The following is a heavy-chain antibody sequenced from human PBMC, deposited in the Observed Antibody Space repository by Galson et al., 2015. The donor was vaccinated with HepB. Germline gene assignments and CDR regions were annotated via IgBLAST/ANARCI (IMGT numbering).Heavy chain of an antibody. CDR2: INPSGGST. CDR1: GYTFTSYF. CDR3: TRGGLWFGELSFDY. Sequence: SVKVSCKASGYTFTSYFMHWVRQAPGQGLEWMGIINPSGGSTTYAQKFQGRITMTSDTSTSTVYMELSSLRSKDTAVYYCTRGGLWFGELSFDYWGQGALVTVSS. J-gene: IGHJ4*02. V-gene: IGHV1-46*03. D-gene: IGHD3-10*01.